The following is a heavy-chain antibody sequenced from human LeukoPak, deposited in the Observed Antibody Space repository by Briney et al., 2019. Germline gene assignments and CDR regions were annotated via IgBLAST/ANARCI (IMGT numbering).Heavy chain of an antibody. CDR1: GFTFSSYW. V-gene: IGHV3-74*01. D-gene: IGHD3-10*01. Sequence: GGSLRLSCAASGFTFSSYWMHWVRHTPGKGLVWVSRIKGDGSSTSYADSVKGRFTISRDNAKNSLYLQMNSLRAEDTAVYYCARDLDYYGSGRHVNWFDPWGQGTLVTVSS. CDR2: IKGDGSST. J-gene: IGHJ5*02. CDR3: ARDLDYYGSGRHVNWFDP.